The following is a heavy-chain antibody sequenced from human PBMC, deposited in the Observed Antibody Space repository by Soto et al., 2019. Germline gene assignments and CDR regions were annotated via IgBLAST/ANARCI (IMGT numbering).Heavy chain of an antibody. D-gene: IGHD3-16*01. V-gene: IGHV3-30-3*01. CDR3: ARATHGRLWRDDGFDI. Sequence: GWFLRLSCAASVFTFSSYALHWIRQARGKGLEWVAVISYDGSNKYYADSVKGRFTISRDNSKNTLYLQMNSLRAEDTAVYYCARATHGRLWRDDGFDIWGQGTMVTDS. CDR1: VFTFSSYA. CDR2: ISYDGSNK. J-gene: IGHJ3*02.